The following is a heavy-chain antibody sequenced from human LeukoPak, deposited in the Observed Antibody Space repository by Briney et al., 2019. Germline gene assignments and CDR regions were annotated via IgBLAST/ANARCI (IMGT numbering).Heavy chain of an antibody. CDR2: INPNSGGT. J-gene: IGHJ4*02. CDR3: ARGLVSGYGYFDY. D-gene: IGHD5-12*01. V-gene: IGHV1-2*04. CDR1: GYTFTGYY. Sequence: ASVKVSCKASGYTFTGYYMHWVRQAPGQGLEWMGWINPNSGGTNYAQKFQGWVTMTRDTSISTAYMELSRPRSDDTAVYYCARGLVSGYGYFDYWGQGTLVTVSS.